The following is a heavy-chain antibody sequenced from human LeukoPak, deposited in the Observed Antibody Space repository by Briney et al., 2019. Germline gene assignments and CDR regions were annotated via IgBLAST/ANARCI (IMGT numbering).Heavy chain of an antibody. V-gene: IGHV4-59*08. CDR2: IYSNGTT. CDR3: ARHASKWEVPDY. J-gene: IGHJ4*02. D-gene: IGHD1-26*01. CDR1: GGSISTFY. Sequence: SETLSLTCNVSGGSISTFYCSWTRQSPGKGLEWIGYIYSNGTTYYNPSLKSRVTISVDTSKNQFSLNLSSVNAADTAVYYCARHASKWEVPDYWGQGTLVTVSS.